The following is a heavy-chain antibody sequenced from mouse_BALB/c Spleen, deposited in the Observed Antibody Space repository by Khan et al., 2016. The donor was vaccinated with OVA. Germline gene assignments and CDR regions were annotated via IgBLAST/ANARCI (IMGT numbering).Heavy chain of an antibody. CDR2: IYPGNSDT. CDR1: GYSFTNYW. CDR3: TRSYDSYYFDY. V-gene: IGHV1-5*01. J-gene: IGHJ2*01. Sequence: EVKLEESGTVLARPGASVKMSCKASGYSFTNYWMHWVKQRPGQGLEWIGTIYPGNSDTRYNQKFKGEAKLTAVTSASTAYMDLSSLTNEDSAVYYGTRSYDSYYFDYWGQGTTLTVSS. D-gene: IGHD2-4*01.